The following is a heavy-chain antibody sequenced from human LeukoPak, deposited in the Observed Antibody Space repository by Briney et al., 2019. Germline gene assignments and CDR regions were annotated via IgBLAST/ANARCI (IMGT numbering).Heavy chain of an antibody. CDR1: GGSISGHY. CDR3: ASARGY. J-gene: IGHJ4*02. CDR2: IYYSGST. Sequence: ASETLSLTCTVSGGSISGHYWNRIRQPPGKGLEWIGYIYYSGSTNYNPSLKSRVTISVDTSKNQFSLKLRSVTAADTAVYYCASARGYWGQGTLLSVRS. V-gene: IGHV4-59*11.